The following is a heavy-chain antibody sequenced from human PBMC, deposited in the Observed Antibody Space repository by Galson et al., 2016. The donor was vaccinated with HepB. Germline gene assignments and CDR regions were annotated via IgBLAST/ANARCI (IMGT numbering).Heavy chain of an antibody. J-gene: IGHJ3*01. CDR1: GFNFRTYG. D-gene: IGHD3-9*01. V-gene: IGHV3-33*01. CDR2: ISYDGVDI. Sequence: SLRLSCAGSGFNFRTYGMHWVRHTPGKGLEWLTVISYDGVDINYADSVKGRFTVSRDNSKNMLYLQMNSLRVEETAVYYCARDMWGYEILTAHQRGAFDVWGQGTLVTVS. CDR3: ARDMWGYEILTAHQRGAFDV.